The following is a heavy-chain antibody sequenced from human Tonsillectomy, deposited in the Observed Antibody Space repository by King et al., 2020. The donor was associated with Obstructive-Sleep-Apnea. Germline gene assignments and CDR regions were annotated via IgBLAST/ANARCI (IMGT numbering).Heavy chain of an antibody. CDR1: GFTFSNYS. J-gene: IGHJ4*02. Sequence: VQLVESGGGLVQPGGSLRLSCAASGFTFSNYSMNWVRQAPGKGLEWVSYISTSSSTIYYADSVKGRFTISRDNAKNSLYLQMNSLRAEDTAVYYCARRQLGIDYWGQGPLVTVSS. D-gene: IGHD5-18*01. V-gene: IGHV3-48*04. CDR2: ISTSSSTI. CDR3: ARRQLGIDY.